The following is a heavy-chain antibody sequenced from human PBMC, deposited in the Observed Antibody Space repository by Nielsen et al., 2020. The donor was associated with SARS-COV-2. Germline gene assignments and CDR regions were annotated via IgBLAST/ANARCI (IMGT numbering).Heavy chain of an antibody. D-gene: IGHD3/OR15-3a*01. CDR2: ISYSGST. Sequence: SETLSLTCTVSGGSVSSDVYYWSWVRQPPGKGLEWIGDISYSGSTRFNPSLKSRVTMFLDTSTNQFSLQLSSVTAADTAVYYCARHSGTTYYTEYFWFDPWGQGTLVTVSS. CDR3: ARHSGTTYYTEYFWFDP. J-gene: IGHJ5*02. CDR1: GGSVSSDVYY. V-gene: IGHV4-61*08.